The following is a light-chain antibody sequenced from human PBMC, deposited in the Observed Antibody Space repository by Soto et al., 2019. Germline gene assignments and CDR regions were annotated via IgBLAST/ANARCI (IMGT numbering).Light chain of an antibody. CDR1: RSVNSG. J-gene: IGKJ2*01. Sequence: EIVLTQSPGTLSVSPGERATLSCRASRSVNSGLAWYQQKPGQAPRLLFYGASARATGIPPRFSGSGSGTEFTLTISSLHSEDLAVYYCHQYNNWPYTFGQGTKLEIK. V-gene: IGKV3D-15*01. CDR2: GAS. CDR3: HQYNNWPYT.